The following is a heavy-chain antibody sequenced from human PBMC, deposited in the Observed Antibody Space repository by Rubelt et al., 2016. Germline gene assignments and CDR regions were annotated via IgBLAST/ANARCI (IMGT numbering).Heavy chain of an antibody. J-gene: IGHJ4*02. CDR1: GFTFDASG. CDR2: IQYDGKKK. V-gene: IGHV3-33*05. CDR3: ARDPPGLGIDY. Sequence: CAGSGFTFDASGMHWVRQAPGKALEWVAFIQYDGKKKFYSDSVKGRFTISRDNSKNTLDLQMNSLRAEDTAVYYCARDPPGLGIDYWGLGALVTVSS.